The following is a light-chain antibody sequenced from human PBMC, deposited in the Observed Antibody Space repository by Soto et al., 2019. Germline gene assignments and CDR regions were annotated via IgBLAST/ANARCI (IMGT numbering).Light chain of an antibody. Sequence: DIQMTQPPSFVSASVGDRVTIACRASQGISTWVVWYQQKPGAAPKLLIHSSSNLQSGVPSRFSGSGSGTDFTLTISSLQPEDFATYYCQQLNSYPITFGRGTRLEIK. CDR1: QGISTW. J-gene: IGKJ5*01. CDR2: SSS. CDR3: QQLNSYPIT. V-gene: IGKV1-12*01.